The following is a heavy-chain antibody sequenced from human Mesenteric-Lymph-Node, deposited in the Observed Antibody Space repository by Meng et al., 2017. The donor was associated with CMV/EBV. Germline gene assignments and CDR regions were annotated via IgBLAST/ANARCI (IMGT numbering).Heavy chain of an antibody. CDR1: GGTFSSYA. V-gene: IGHV1-69*05. Sequence: SVKVSCKASGGTFSSYAISWVRQAPGQGLEWIGGIIPIFGTANYAQKFQGRVTMTRSTSITTAYMELSSLRSEDTAVYYCARALRRGGAPRDYFDYWGQGTLVTVSS. J-gene: IGHJ4*02. CDR3: ARALRRGGAPRDYFDY. CDR2: IIPIFGTA. D-gene: IGHD2-21*01.